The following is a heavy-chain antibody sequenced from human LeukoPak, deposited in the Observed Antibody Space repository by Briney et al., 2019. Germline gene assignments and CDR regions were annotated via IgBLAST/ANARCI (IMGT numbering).Heavy chain of an antibody. CDR1: GFTFSSYG. D-gene: IGHD3-16*01. CDR2: IWYDGSNK. J-gene: IGHJ4*02. Sequence: PGGSLRLSCAASGFTFSSYGMHWVRQAPGKGLEWVAVIWYDGSNKYYADSVKGRLTISRDNSKNTLYLQMNSLRAEDTAVYYCAVRFLAFDYWGQGTLVTVSS. CDR3: AVRFLAFDY. V-gene: IGHV3-33*01.